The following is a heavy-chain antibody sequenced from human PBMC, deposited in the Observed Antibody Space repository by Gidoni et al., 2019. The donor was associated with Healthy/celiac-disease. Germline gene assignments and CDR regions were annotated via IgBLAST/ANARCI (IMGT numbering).Heavy chain of an antibody. V-gene: IGHV3-48*02. CDR1: GFPFITYT. CDR2: ISSSSSTI. D-gene: IGHD2-15*01. J-gene: IGHJ5*02. Sequence: EVQLLESGGGLVQPGGSLRLSFAASGFPFITYTMLWVRQAPGKGLEWVSYISSSSSTIYYADSVKGRFTISRDNAKNSLYLQMNSLRDEDTAVYYCARDDGTGYCSGGSCYSAGWFDPWGQGTLVTVSS. CDR3: ARDDGTGYCSGGSCYSAGWFDP.